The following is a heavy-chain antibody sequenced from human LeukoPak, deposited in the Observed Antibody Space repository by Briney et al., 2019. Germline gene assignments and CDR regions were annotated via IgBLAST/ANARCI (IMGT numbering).Heavy chain of an antibody. J-gene: IGHJ5*02. CDR1: GFTPSSYE. V-gene: IGHV3-48*03. CDR3: ARDAAIVRGRIPYNWFDP. CDR2: ISSFGDTI. D-gene: IGHD3-10*01. Sequence: HGRCLSLSCAASGFTPSSYEMNWVSPAPGQGLEWVSYISSFGDTIHYAVSVRGRFTISRDDARNSLYLQMNSLRAEDTGVYYCARDAAIVRGRIPYNWFDPWGQGTLVTVSS.